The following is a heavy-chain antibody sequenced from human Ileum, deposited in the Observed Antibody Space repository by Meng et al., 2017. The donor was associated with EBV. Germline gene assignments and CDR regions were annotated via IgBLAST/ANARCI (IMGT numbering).Heavy chain of an antibody. CDR1: GYTFGSYG. Sequence: QVHLLQSGPEVKKLGASVRVSCKASGYTFGSYGICWVRQAPGQGLEWMGWFVNYVDTYPAPKFQGRVTMTTDTHTNTAFMELRSLTSDDTAVYYCASGTPGRRYCDYWGQGTLVTVSS. CDR3: ASGTPGRRYCDY. J-gene: IGHJ4*02. D-gene: IGHD2-15*01. CDR2: FVNYVDT. V-gene: IGHV1-18*01.